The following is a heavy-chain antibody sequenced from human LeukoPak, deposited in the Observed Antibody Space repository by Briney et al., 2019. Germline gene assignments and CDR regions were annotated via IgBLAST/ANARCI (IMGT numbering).Heavy chain of an antibody. Sequence: GGSLRLSCAASGFTFSSYSMNWVRQAPGKGLEWVSSTSSSSYIYYADSVKGRFTISRDNAKNSLYLQMNSLRAEDTAVYYCARLRETYYYDSSGYYSFDYWGQGTLVTVSS. CDR3: ARLRETYYYDSSGYYSFDY. D-gene: IGHD3-22*01. J-gene: IGHJ4*02. CDR1: GFTFSSYS. CDR2: TSSSSYI. V-gene: IGHV3-21*01.